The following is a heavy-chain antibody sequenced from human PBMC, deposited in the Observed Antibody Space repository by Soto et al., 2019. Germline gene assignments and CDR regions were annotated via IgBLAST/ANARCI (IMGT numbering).Heavy chain of an antibody. Sequence: GGSLRLSCAASGFTFSSYAMSWVRQAPGKGLEWVSAISGSGGSTYYADSVKGRFTISRDNSKNTLYLQMNNLRAEDTAVYYCAKDDVGTRTRGHYYYYYGMDVWGQGTTVTVSS. D-gene: IGHD1-1*01. V-gene: IGHV3-23*01. CDR1: GFTFSSYA. CDR3: AKDDVGTRTRGHYYYYYGMDV. J-gene: IGHJ6*02. CDR2: ISGSGGST.